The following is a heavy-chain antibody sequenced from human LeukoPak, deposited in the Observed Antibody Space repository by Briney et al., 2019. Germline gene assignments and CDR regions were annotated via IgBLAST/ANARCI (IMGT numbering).Heavy chain of an antibody. CDR2: IKQDGSEK. J-gene: IGHJ4*02. CDR3: ARDSSPPAVAGTVDY. CDR1: GFTFSGYW. D-gene: IGHD6-19*01. Sequence: GGSLRLSCAASGFTFSGYWMSWVRQAPGKGLEWVANIKQDGSEKYYVDSVKGRFTISRDNAKNSLYLQMHSLRAEDTAVYYCARDSSPPAVAGTVDYWGQGTLVTVPS. V-gene: IGHV3-7*01.